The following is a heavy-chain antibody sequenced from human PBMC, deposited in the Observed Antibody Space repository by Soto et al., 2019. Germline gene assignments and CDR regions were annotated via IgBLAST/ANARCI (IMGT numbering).Heavy chain of an antibody. V-gene: IGHV3-23*01. CDR2: ISGSGGST. D-gene: IGHD2-15*01. CDR1: GFTFSSYA. Sequence: SLRLSCAASGFTFSSYAMSWVRQAPGKGLEWVSAISGSGGSTYYADSVKGRFTISRDNSKNTLYLQMNSLRAEDTAVYYCAKDRSDIVVVVAATHDYWGQGTLVTVSS. CDR3: AKDRSDIVVVVAATHDY. J-gene: IGHJ4*02.